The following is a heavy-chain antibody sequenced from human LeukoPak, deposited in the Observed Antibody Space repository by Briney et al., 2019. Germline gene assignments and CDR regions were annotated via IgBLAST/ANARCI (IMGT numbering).Heavy chain of an antibody. Sequence: GGSLRLSCAASGFTFSSYSMNWVRQAPGKGLDWVSSISSSSSYIYYADSVKGRSTISRDNAKNSLYLQMNSLRAEDTAVYYCAELGITMIGGVWGKGTTVTISS. V-gene: IGHV3-21*01. CDR2: ISSSSSYI. CDR1: GFTFSSYS. CDR3: AELGITMIGGV. D-gene: IGHD3-10*02. J-gene: IGHJ6*04.